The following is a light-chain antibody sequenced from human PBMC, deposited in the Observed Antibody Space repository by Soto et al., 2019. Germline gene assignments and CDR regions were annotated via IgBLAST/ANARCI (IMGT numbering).Light chain of an antibody. V-gene: IGLV2-23*01. CDR2: DDT. Sequence: QSALTQPASVSGSPGQSITISCTGTRGDIGSYNLVSWYQQHPGRAPKFIIYDDTKQPSGVSDRFSGSKSGNTASLTISGLQAEDEADYYCCSYAGSSTVIFGGGTKVTVL. CDR1: RGDIGSYNL. CDR3: CSYAGSSTVI. J-gene: IGLJ2*01.